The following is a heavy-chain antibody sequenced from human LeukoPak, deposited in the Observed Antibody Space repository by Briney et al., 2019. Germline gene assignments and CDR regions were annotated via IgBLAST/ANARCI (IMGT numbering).Heavy chain of an antibody. J-gene: IGHJ3*02. CDR3: ARPYYYDSSGYYDAFDI. CDR2: IYYSGST. V-gene: IGHV4-59*08. Sequence: SETLSLTCTVSGGSISSYYWSWIRQPPGKGLEWIGYIYYSGSTNYNPSLKSRVPISVATSKNQFSLKLSSVTAADTAVYYCARPYYYDSSGYYDAFDIWGQGTMVTVSS. CDR1: GGSISSYY. D-gene: IGHD3-22*01.